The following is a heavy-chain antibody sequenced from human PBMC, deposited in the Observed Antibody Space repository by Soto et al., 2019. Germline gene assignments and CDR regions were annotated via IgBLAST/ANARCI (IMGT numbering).Heavy chain of an antibody. Sequence: GGSLRLSCAASGFSVTANSMSWVRQAPGKGLKWVSVMHSDVTTYYADSVKGRFIISRDNSKNTLYLQMSNLRGEDTARYFCARQLSGSWYNWFDPWGQGTLVTVSS. D-gene: IGHD6-13*01. V-gene: IGHV3-53*01. CDR1: GFSVTANS. J-gene: IGHJ5*02. CDR2: MHSDVTT. CDR3: ARQLSGSWYNWFDP.